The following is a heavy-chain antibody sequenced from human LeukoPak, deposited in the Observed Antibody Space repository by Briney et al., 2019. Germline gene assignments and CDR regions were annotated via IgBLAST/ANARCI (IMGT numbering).Heavy chain of an antibody. J-gene: IGHJ4*02. V-gene: IGHV3-48*02. Sequence: GGSLRLSCLASGFTFSGYSINWVRQAPGKGLEWVSYISISSTTINYADSVKGRFTISRDNAKNSLYLQMNSLRDEDTAVYYCARVMYGGISYSVDYWDQGTLVTVSS. CDR3: ARVMYGGISYSVDY. D-gene: IGHD1-26*01. CDR1: GFTFSGYS. CDR2: ISISSTTI.